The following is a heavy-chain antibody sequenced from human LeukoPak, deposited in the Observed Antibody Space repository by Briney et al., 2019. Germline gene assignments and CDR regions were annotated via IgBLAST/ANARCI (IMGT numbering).Heavy chain of an antibody. V-gene: IGHV3-23*01. J-gene: IGHJ4*02. Sequence: GGSLRLSCAASGFTFSIYAMTWVRQAPGKGLEWVSSIRAAGDSTNYADSVKGRFTISRDNSKSALYLQMNSLRAEDTAVYYCAKPPIEYQSNWYTYYFDYWGQGTLVTVSS. CDR2: IRAAGDST. CDR1: GFTFSIYA. CDR3: AKPPIEYQSNWYTYYFDY. D-gene: IGHD6-13*01.